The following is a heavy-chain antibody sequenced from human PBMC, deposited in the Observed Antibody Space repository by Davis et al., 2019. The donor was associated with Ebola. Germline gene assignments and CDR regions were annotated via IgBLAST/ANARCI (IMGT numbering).Heavy chain of an antibody. CDR1: GGTFSSYA. J-gene: IGHJ4*02. D-gene: IGHD2-2*01. CDR2: IIPILGIA. Sequence: SVKVSCKASGGTFSSYAISWVRQAPGQGLEWMGGIIPILGIANYAQKFQGRVTITADESTSTAYMELSSLRSEDTAVYYCARRRAGGCSSTSCYRNRVYYFDYWGQGTLVTVSS. CDR3: ARRRAGGCSSTSCYRNRVYYFDY. V-gene: IGHV1-69*10.